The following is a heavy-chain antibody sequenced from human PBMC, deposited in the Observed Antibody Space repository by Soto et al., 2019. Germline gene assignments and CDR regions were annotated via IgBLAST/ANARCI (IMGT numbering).Heavy chain of an antibody. CDR2: FIPIFGTT. J-gene: IGHJ5*02. CDR3: ARVDSSMFEGGEWFDP. V-gene: IGHV1-69*12. D-gene: IGHD3-10*02. Sequence: QVVQSGAEVKKPGSLVKVSCKASGGTFNRQAFSWVRQAPGQGLEWMGGFIPIFGTTDYSQKFQGRVTITADEATSTAYMELSSLTSDDTAVYYCARVDSSMFEGGEWFDPWGQGTLVTVSS. CDR1: GGTFNRQA.